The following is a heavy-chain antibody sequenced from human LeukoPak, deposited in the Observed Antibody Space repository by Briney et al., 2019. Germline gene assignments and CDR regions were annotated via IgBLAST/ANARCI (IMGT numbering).Heavy chain of an antibody. V-gene: IGHV4-39*07. D-gene: IGHD1-26*01. CDR1: GGSINSSSYY. Sequence: SETLSLTCTVSGGSINSSSYYWGWIRQPPGKGLEWIGNIYYSGSTNYNPSLKSRVTISVDTSKNQFSLKLSSVTAADTAVYYCARYSGSYYPYNWFDPWGQGTLVTVSS. CDR2: IYYSGST. J-gene: IGHJ5*02. CDR3: ARYSGSYYPYNWFDP.